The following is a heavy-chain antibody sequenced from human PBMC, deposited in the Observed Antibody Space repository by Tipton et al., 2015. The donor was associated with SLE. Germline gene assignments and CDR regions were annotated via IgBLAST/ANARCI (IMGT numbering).Heavy chain of an antibody. CDR3: TRGLPSQTWFDP. V-gene: IGHV3-33*01. Sequence: QLVQSGGGVVQPGRSLRLSCAASGFTFSNYGMHWVRQAPGKGLEWVAVIWYDESNKYYADSVKGRFTISRDNSKNTLYLQMNSLRAEDTAVYYCTRGLPSQTWFDPWGQGTLVTVSS. CDR1: GFTFSNYG. D-gene: IGHD2-2*01. J-gene: IGHJ5*02. CDR2: IWYDESNK.